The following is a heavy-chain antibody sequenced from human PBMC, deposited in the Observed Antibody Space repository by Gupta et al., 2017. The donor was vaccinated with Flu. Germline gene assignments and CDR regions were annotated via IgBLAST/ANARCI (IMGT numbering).Heavy chain of an antibody. Sequence: EVQLVESGGGLVQPGGSLRLSCAASGFTFSSYSMNWVRQAPGKGLAWVSYISSSSSTIYYADSVKGRFTISRDNAKNSLYLQMNSLRDEDTAVYYCARDQLNYDFWSGYYYYYYGMDVWGQGTTVTVSS. CDR3: ARDQLNYDFWSGYYYYYYGMDV. J-gene: IGHJ6*02. D-gene: IGHD3-3*01. CDR1: GFTFSSYS. V-gene: IGHV3-48*02. CDR2: ISSSSSTI.